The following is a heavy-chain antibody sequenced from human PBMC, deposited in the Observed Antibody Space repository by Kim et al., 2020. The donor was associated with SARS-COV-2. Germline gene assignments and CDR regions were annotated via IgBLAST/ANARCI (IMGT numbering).Heavy chain of an antibody. Sequence: SETLSLTCTVSGGSISSDGYYWNWFRQHPMKGLEWIGYIYYSGSTYYNLSLKSRVTISVDTSKNQFSLKLRSVTAADTAVYYCARDLGYCSGGICYAFDIWGQGTMVTVSS. CDR3: ARDLGYCSGGICYAFDI. CDR2: IYYSGST. J-gene: IGHJ3*02. D-gene: IGHD2-15*01. V-gene: IGHV4-31*03. CDR1: GGSISSDGYY.